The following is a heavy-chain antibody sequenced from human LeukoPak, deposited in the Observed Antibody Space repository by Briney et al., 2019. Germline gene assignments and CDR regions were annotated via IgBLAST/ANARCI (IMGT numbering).Heavy chain of an antibody. Sequence: GGSLRLSCAASGFTFDDYAMHWVRQAPGKGLEWVSGISWNSGSIGYADSVKGRFTISRDNAKNSLYLQMNSLRAEDTALYYCAKSIAVAGTGGAFDIWGQGTMVTVSS. CDR2: ISWNSGSI. V-gene: IGHV3-9*01. CDR1: GFTFDDYA. D-gene: IGHD6-19*01. CDR3: AKSIAVAGTGGAFDI. J-gene: IGHJ3*02.